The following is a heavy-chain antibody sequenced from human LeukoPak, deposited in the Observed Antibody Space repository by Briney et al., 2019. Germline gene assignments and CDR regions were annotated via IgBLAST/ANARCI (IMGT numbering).Heavy chain of an antibody. J-gene: IGHJ4*02. V-gene: IGHV3-21*04. CDR3: ARDHYGVQYYY. Sequence: GGSLRLSCAASGFTFSSYTMNWVRQAPGKGLEWVSSISSSSTYINYADSVKGRFTISRDNAKNSLYLQMNSLRAEDTAVYYCARDHYGVQYYYWGQGTLVTVSS. CDR1: GFTFSSYT. CDR2: ISSSSTYI. D-gene: IGHD4-17*01.